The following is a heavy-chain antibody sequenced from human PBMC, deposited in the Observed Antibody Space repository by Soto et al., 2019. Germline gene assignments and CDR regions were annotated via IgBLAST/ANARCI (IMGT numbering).Heavy chain of an antibody. D-gene: IGHD2-15*01. J-gene: IGHJ4*01. V-gene: IGHV3-53*01. CDR1: GIPVSSNY. CDR2: LHSGGDT. Sequence: GSLRLSCVASGIPVSSNYITWVRQAPGKGLEWVSVLHSGGDTYYADFVKGRFTISRDNFKDTLYLEMNSLKMEDTAVYYCARVPKGYCSGGNCQPRGPVGCDFWGQGTLVTVSS. CDR3: ARVPKGYCSGGNCQPRGPVGCDF.